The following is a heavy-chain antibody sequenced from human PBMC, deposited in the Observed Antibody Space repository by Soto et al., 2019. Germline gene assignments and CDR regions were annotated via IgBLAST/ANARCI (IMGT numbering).Heavy chain of an antibody. CDR3: FKDKTSDFFCMHF. Sequence: GGSLRLSCAASGFTFSSYAMSWVRQAPGKGLEWVSAISGSGGSTYYADSVKGRFTISRDNSKNTLYLQMNSLRAEDTAVYYFFKDKTSDFFCMHFRRQAPTITV. CDR1: GFTFSSYA. D-gene: IGHD3-3*01. J-gene: IGHJ6*02. CDR2: ISGSGGST. V-gene: IGHV3-23*01.